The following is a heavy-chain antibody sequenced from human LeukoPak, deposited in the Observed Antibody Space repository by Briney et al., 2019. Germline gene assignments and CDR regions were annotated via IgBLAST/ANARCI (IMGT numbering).Heavy chain of an antibody. CDR2: ISSSSTYI. V-gene: IGHV3-21*01. J-gene: IGHJ4*02. Sequence: GGSLRRSSAASGWTCSGYSMNWVRRARGVGLEWVSSISSSSTYIYYADSVKGRFTISRDNAKNSLYLQMNSLRAEDTAVYYCARDLRSSSWYFAYWGQGTLVTVSS. CDR3: ARDLRSSSWYFAY. CDR1: GWTCSGYS. D-gene: IGHD6-13*01.